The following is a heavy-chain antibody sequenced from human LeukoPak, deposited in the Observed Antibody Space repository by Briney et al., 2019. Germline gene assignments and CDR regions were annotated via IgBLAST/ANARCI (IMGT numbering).Heavy chain of an antibody. J-gene: IGHJ4*02. V-gene: IGHV3-9*01. CDR3: AKDMRGQGGHAFDY. D-gene: IGHD5-12*01. CDR2: ISWNSGSI. Sequence: GRSLRLSCAASGFTFDDYAMHWVRQAPGKGLEWVSGISWNSGSIGYADSVKGRFTISRDNAKNSLYLQMNSLRAEDTALYYCAKDMRGQGGHAFDYWGQGTLVTVSS. CDR1: GFTFDDYA.